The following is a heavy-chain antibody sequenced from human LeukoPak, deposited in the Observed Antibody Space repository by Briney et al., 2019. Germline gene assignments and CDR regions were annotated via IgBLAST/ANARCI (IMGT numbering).Heavy chain of an antibody. CDR3: AREDPAIILSLDY. D-gene: IGHD2/OR15-2a*01. CDR1: GFTFRNYA. Sequence: GGSLRLSCAASGFTFRNYAMSWVRQAPGKGLEWVSAIRGSGDNTYYTDSVKGRFTISRDNSKNTLYLQMNSLRGDDTAVYFCAREDPAIILSLDYWGQGTLVTVSS. J-gene: IGHJ4*02. V-gene: IGHV3-23*01. CDR2: IRGSGDNT.